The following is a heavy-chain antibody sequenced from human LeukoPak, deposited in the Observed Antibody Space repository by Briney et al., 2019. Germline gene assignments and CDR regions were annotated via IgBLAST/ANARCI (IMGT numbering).Heavy chain of an antibody. CDR2: IASSAFTI. D-gene: IGHD2-2*01. Sequence: GGSLRLSCVASGFTFSNYEMYWVRQAPGKGLEWVSYIASSAFTIYYADSVKGRFTISRDNANNSLYLQMNSLRAEDTAVYYCAKGGYCSSTSCYVGWFDPWGQGTLVTVSS. CDR3: AKGGYCSSTSCYVGWFDP. J-gene: IGHJ5*02. CDR1: GFTFSNYE. V-gene: IGHV3-48*03.